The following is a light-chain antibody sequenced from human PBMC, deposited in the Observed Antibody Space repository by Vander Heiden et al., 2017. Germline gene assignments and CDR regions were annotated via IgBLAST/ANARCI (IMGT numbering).Light chain of an antibody. CDR2: GAS. CDR1: QSVRSTY. J-gene: IGKJ2*01. Sequence: EIVLTQSPGTLSLSPGDRATLSCRASQSVRSTYIAWYQQKPGQAPRLLIHGASSRATGFPDRFSGSGSGTDFTLTISRLEPEDFAVYYWQQYGSSPYTFGQGTRLEIK. V-gene: IGKV3-20*01. CDR3: QQYGSSPYT.